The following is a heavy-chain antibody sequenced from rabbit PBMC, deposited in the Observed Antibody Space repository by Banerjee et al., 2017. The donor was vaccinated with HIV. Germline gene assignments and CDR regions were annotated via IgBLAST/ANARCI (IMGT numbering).Heavy chain of an antibody. V-gene: IGHV1S45*01. D-gene: IGHD7-1*01. Sequence: QQQLEEPGGDLVKPEGSLTLTCTASGIDFSNYYYMYWVRQAPGKGLEWIACIYTSSGSTWYASWAKGRFTISKTSTSVTLQMTSLTAADTATYFCARGGYGTDSWDLWGQGTLVTVS. CDR1: GIDFSNYYY. CDR3: ARGGYGTDSWDL. J-gene: IGHJ3*01. CDR2: IYTSSGST.